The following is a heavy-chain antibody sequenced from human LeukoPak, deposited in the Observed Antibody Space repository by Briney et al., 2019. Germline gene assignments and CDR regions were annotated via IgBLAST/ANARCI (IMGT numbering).Heavy chain of an antibody. V-gene: IGHV3-23*01. J-gene: IGHJ4*02. CDR2: ISGSGGST. CDR1: GFTFSSYA. CDR3: ANADYYDSSGYYEEIDY. D-gene: IGHD3-22*01. Sequence: GGSLRLSCASSGFTFSSYAMSWVRKAPGKGLEWVSAISGSGGSTYYADSVKGRFTISRDNSKNTLYLQMNSLRAEDTAVYYCANADYYDSSGYYEEIDYWGQGTLVTVSS.